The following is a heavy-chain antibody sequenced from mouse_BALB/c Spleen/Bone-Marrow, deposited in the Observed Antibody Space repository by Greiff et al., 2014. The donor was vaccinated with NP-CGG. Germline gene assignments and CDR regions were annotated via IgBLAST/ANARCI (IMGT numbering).Heavy chain of an antibody. D-gene: IGHD2-4*01. CDR3: ALYDYDGLSGFAY. J-gene: IGHJ3*01. CDR1: GYASSSSW. V-gene: IGHV1-82*01. CDR2: IYPGDGNT. Sequence: VQLQQSGPELVKPGASVKISCKASGYASSSSWMNWVKQRPGQGLEWIGRIYPGDGNTNYSGKFKGKATLTADKSSTTASMQPSSLTSVDSAVYFCALYDYDGLSGFAYWGQGTLVTVSA.